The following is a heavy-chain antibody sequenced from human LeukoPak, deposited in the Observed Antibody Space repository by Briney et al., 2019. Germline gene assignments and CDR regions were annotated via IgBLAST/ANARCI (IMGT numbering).Heavy chain of an antibody. J-gene: IGHJ4*02. CDR3: ASNKGQWLFSD. CDR2: IYYSGST. D-gene: IGHD6-19*01. CDR1: GGSISSGGYY. Sequence: SQTLSLTCTVSGGSISSGGYYWSWIRQHPGKGLEWIGYIYYSGSTNYNPSLKGRVTISVDTSKNQFSLRLSSVTAADTAVYYCASNKGQWLFSDWGQGTLVTVSS. V-gene: IGHV4-31*03.